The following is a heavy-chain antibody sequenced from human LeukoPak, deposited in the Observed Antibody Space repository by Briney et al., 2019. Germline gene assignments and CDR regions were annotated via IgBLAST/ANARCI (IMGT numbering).Heavy chain of an antibody. CDR2: ISSNGGST. D-gene: IGHD1-14*01. V-gene: IGHV3-64D*09. CDR1: GFTFSSYA. J-gene: IGHJ4*02. Sequence: PGGSLRLSCSASGFTFSSYAMHWVRQAPGKGLEYVSAISSNGGSTYYADSVKGRFTISRDNSKNTLYLQMSSLRAEDTAVYYCVKPQPGGGFDYWGQGTLVTVSP. CDR3: VKPQPGGGFDY.